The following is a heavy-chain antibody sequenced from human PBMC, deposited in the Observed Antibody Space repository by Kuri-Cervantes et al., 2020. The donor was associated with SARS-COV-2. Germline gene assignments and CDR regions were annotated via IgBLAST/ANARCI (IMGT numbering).Heavy chain of an antibody. D-gene: IGHD3-10*01. V-gene: IGHV4-61*10. CDR2: IYTSGST. Sequence: GSLRLSCTVSGGSISSGSYYWSWIRQPAGKGLEWIGYIYTSGSTNYNPSLKSRVTISVDTSKNQFSLKLSSVTAADTAVYYCARATMGDYYYYMDVWGKGTTVTVSS. CDR1: GGSISSGSYY. J-gene: IGHJ6*03. CDR3: ARATMGDYYYYMDV.